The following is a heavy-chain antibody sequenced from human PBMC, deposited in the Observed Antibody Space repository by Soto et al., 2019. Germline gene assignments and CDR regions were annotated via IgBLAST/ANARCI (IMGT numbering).Heavy chain of an antibody. Sequence: SETLSLTCTVSGGSISSYYWSWIRQPPGKGLEWIGYIYYSGSTNYNPSLKSRVTISVDTSKNQFSLKLSSVTAADTAVYYCARVSYGSASLYYYYYGMDVWGQGTTVTVSS. CDR2: IYYSGST. V-gene: IGHV4-59*01. CDR3: ARVSYGSASLYYYYYGMDV. J-gene: IGHJ6*02. CDR1: GGSISSYY. D-gene: IGHD3-10*01.